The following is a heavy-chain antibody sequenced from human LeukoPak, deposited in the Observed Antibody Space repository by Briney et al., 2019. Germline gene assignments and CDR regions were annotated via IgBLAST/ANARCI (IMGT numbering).Heavy chain of an antibody. CDR3: ARDPVAARYCSGGSCYPGVY. Sequence: ASVKVSCKASGYTFTSYDINWVRQATGQGLEWMGWISAYNGNTNNAQKLQGRVTMTTDTSTSTAYMEPRSLRSDDTAMYYCARDPVAARYCSGGSCYPGVYWGQGTLVTVSS. V-gene: IGHV1-18*01. CDR2: ISAYNGNT. CDR1: GYTFTSYD. D-gene: IGHD2-15*01. J-gene: IGHJ4*02.